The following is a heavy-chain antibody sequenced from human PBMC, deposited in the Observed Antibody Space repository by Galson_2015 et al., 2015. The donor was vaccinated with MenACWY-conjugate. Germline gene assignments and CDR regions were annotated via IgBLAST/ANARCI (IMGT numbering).Heavy chain of an antibody. J-gene: IGHJ6*02. CDR1: GFPFNTYG. D-gene: IGHD2-2*01. V-gene: IGHV3-33*01. Sequence: SLRLSCAASGFPFNTYGMHWLRQAPGKGLQWVAVIWYDGSNQYYADSVKGRFTISRDNFKSTLYLQMERLRGEDTAVYYCARVGGLCNATTCYEPWGSMDVWGQGTTVLVSS. CDR3: ARVGGLCNATTCYEPWGSMDV. CDR2: IWYDGSNQ.